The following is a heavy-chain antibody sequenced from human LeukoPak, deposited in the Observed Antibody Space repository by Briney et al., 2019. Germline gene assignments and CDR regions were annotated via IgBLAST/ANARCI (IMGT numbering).Heavy chain of an antibody. D-gene: IGHD3-10*01. J-gene: IGHJ3*02. CDR1: GGSISSGGYY. V-gene: IGHV4-31*01. CDR2: IYYSGST. CDR3: ARAVRGPMVRGVPDAFDI. Sequence: PSQTLSLTYTVSGGSISSGGYYWSWIRQHPGKGLEWIGYIYYSGSTYYNPSLKSPVTISVDTSKNQFSLKLSSVTAADTAVYYCARAVRGPMVRGVPDAFDIWGQGTMVTVSS.